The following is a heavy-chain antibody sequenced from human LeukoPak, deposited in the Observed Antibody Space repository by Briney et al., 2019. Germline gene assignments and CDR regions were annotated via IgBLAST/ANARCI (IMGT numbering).Heavy chain of an antibody. CDR3: ASLTVEGPVQY. J-gene: IGHJ4*02. V-gene: IGHV3-11*06. CDR1: GFTFSDYY. D-gene: IGHD3-9*01. Sequence: GGSLRLSCAASGFTFSDYYMSWIRQAPGKGLEWVSYISSSSSYTNYADSVKGRFTISRDNAKNSLYLQMNSLRAEDTAVYYCASLTVEGPVQYWGQGTLVTVSS. CDR2: ISSSSSYT.